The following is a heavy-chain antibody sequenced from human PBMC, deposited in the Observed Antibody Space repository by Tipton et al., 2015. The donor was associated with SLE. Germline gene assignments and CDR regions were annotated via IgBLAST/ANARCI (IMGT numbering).Heavy chain of an antibody. CDR2: IYYTGST. Sequence: TLSLTCTVSGGSISSYYWSWIRQPPGKGLEWIGYIYYTGSTNYNPSFKSRVTISVDTSKNQFSLKLSSVTAADTAVYYCARGRGWSSGYFDLWGRGTLVTVSS. CDR3: ARGRGWSSGYFDL. J-gene: IGHJ2*01. CDR1: GGSISSYY. V-gene: IGHV4-59*01. D-gene: IGHD1-26*01.